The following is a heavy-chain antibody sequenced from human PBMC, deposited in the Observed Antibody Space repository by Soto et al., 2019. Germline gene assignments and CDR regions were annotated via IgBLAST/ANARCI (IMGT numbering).Heavy chain of an antibody. CDR1: GYTFTGYY. V-gene: IGHV1-2*04. Sequence: GASVKVSCKASGYTFTGYYMHWVRQAPGQGLEWMGWINPNSGGTNYAQKFQGWVTMTRDTSISTASMELSRLRSDDTAVYYCARVQRDYDFWSGDRPYYYGMDVWGQGTTVTVSS. CDR3: ARVQRDYDFWSGDRPYYYGMDV. J-gene: IGHJ6*02. CDR2: INPNSGGT. D-gene: IGHD3-3*01.